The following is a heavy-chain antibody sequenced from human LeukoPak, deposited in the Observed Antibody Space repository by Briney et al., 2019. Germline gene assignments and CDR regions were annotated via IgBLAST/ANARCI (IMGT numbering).Heavy chain of an antibody. CDR2: ISYDESNQ. CDR1: GFTFSSYP. Sequence: PGGSLRLSCAASGFTFSSYPLHWVRQAPGKGLEWVAAISYDESNQSYADSVKGRFTISRDNSKNTLYLQMNSLRAEDTAVYYCAKARPTYMFRGVPLDVWGKGTTVPVSS. V-gene: IGHV3-30*01. J-gene: IGHJ6*04. CDR3: AKARPTYMFRGVPLDV. D-gene: IGHD3-10*01.